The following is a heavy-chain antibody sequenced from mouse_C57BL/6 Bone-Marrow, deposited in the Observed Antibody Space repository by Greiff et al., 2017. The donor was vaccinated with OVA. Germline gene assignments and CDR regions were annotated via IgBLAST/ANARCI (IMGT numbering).Heavy chain of an antibody. CDR1: GYTFTDYY. V-gene: IGHV1-26*01. D-gene: IGHD1-1*01. Sequence: EVQLQQSGPELVKPGASVKISCKASGYTFTDYYMNWVKQSHGKSLEWIGDINPNNGGTSYNQKFKGKATLTVDKSSSTAYMELRSLTSEDSAVYYCARRAHYYGSPHFDYWGQGTTLTVSS. CDR3: ARRAHYYGSPHFDY. J-gene: IGHJ2*01. CDR2: INPNNGGT.